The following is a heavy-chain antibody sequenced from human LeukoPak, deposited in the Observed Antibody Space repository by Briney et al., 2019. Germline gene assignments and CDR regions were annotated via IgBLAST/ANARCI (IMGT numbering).Heavy chain of an antibody. CDR1: GFTFSSYS. CDR3: ARGITVAGTYWFDP. V-gene: IGHV3-21*01. D-gene: IGHD6-19*01. J-gene: IGHJ5*02. Sequence: PGGSLRLSCAASGFTFSSYSMNWVRQAPGKGLEWVSPISSSSYIYYADSVKGRFTISRDNAKNSLYLQMNSLRAEDTAVYYCARGITVAGTYWFDPWGQGTLVTVSS. CDR2: ISSSSYI.